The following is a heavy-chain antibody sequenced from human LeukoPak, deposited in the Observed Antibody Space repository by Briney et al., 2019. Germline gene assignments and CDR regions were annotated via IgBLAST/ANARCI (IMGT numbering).Heavy chain of an antibody. CDR1: GFTFSSYA. D-gene: IGHD3-22*01. V-gene: IGHV3-30-3*01. J-gene: IGHJ4*02. Sequence: GGSLRLSCAASGFTFSSYAMHWVRQAPGKGLEWVAVISYDGSNKYYADSVKGRFTISRDNSKNTLYLQINSLRAEDTAVYYCARESHDSSGYHFDYWGQGTLVTVSS. CDR3: ARESHDSSGYHFDY. CDR2: ISYDGSNK.